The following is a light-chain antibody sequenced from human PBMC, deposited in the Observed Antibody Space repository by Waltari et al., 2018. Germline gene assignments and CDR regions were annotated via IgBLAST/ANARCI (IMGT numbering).Light chain of an antibody. J-gene: IGKJ2*01. Sequence: DAVMTQSPLSLPVTLGQPASISCRSSQSLVFSDGNIYLNWFQQRPGQSPRSLIYKVSNRDSGVPDRCSGSGSGTDFTLKISRVEAEDVGGVYYCMQATHWPYTFGQGTKLEIK. CDR2: KVS. CDR3: MQATHWPYT. V-gene: IGKV2-30*01. CDR1: QSLVFSDGNIY.